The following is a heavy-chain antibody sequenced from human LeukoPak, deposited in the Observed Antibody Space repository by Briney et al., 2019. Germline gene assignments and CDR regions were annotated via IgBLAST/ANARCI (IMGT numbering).Heavy chain of an antibody. Sequence: GGSLRLSCAASGFNFNDYWMTWVRQPPGKGLQWVARISHDGTETLYADSVKGRFTLSKDNADKSLYLQMNSLTTEDTAVYYCVRLWELDYWGQGTLVTVSS. CDR1: GFNFNDYW. J-gene: IGHJ4*02. V-gene: IGHV3-7*01. CDR2: ISHDGTET. D-gene: IGHD1-26*01. CDR3: VRLWELDY.